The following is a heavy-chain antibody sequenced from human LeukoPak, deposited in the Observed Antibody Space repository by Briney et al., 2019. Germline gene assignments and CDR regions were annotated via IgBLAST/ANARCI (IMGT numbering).Heavy chain of an antibody. CDR2: INHSGST. CDR3: AVHDYGDLYPSF. J-gene: IGHJ4*02. V-gene: IGHV4-34*01. Sequence: SETLSLTCAVYGGSFSVYYWSWIRQPPGKGLEWIGEINHSGSTNYNPSLKSRVTISVDTSKNQFSLKLSSVTAADTAVYYCAVHDYGDLYPSFWGQGTLVTVSS. CDR1: GGSFSVYY. D-gene: IGHD4-17*01.